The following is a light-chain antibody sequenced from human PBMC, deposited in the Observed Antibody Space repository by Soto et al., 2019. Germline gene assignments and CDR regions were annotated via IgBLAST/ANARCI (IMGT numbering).Light chain of an antibody. CDR1: QSISSW. J-gene: IGKJ1*01. CDR3: QQYNSYSPET. V-gene: IGKV1-5*01. CDR2: DAS. Sequence: DIQMTQSPSTLSASVGDRVTITCRASQSISSWLAWYQQKPGKAPKLLIYDASSLESGVPSRFSGSGSGTEFTLTISSLQPVDFATYYCQQYNSYSPETFGQGTKVDIK.